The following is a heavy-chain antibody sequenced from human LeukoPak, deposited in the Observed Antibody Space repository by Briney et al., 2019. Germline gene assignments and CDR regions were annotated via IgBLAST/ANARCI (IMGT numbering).Heavy chain of an antibody. CDR1: GGSISSSNYY. D-gene: IGHD3-10*01. J-gene: IGHJ4*02. V-gene: IGHV4-39*01. Sequence: TSETLSLTCTVSGGSISSSNYYWGWVRQPPGKGLEWLGSIYYSGSTYYNPSLKSRVTISVHTSKSQFSLKLSSVTAADTAVYYCARAPRMVRGDAPPYFDYWGQGTLVTVSS. CDR2: IYYSGST. CDR3: ARAPRMVRGDAPPYFDY.